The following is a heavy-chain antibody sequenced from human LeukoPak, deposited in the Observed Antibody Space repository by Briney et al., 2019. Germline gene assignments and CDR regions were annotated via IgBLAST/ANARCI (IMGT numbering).Heavy chain of an antibody. Sequence: PGGSLRLSCAASGFTFSSYAMHWVRQAPGKGLEWVAVISYDGSNKYYADSVKGRFTISRDNSKNTLYLQMNSLRAEDTAVYYCARVGCGGDCYSRGGYYYGMDVWGQGTTVTVSS. D-gene: IGHD2-21*02. V-gene: IGHV3-30-3*01. CDR2: ISYDGSNK. CDR3: ARVGCGGDCYSRGGYYYGMDV. J-gene: IGHJ6*02. CDR1: GFTFSSYA.